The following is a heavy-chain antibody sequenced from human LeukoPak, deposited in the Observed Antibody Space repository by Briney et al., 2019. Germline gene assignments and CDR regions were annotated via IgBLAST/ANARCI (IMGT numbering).Heavy chain of an antibody. J-gene: IGHJ4*02. Sequence: SETLSLTCTVSGVSISSYYWSWIRQPAAKGLEWIGRIYTSGTTNYNPSLKSRITMSVDTSKNQFSLKMRSVTAADTVVYYCARANYDASDYWGQGTLVTVSS. D-gene: IGHD4/OR15-4a*01. CDR2: IYTSGTT. CDR1: GVSISSYY. CDR3: ARANYDASDY. V-gene: IGHV4-4*07.